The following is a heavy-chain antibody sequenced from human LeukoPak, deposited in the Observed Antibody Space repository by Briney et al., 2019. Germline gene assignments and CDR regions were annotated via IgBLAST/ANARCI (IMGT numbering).Heavy chain of an antibody. Sequence: GGSLRLSCAASGFTVSSYYMSWVRQAPGKGLEWVSVIYSGGSTYYSDSVKGRLTITRHNTKNTVYLQMNSLIADDTAVYYCARATVATIPDYWGQGTLVTVSS. CDR2: IYSGGST. V-gene: IGHV3-53*04. CDR1: GFTVSSYY. J-gene: IGHJ4*02. D-gene: IGHD4-17*01. CDR3: ARATVATIPDY.